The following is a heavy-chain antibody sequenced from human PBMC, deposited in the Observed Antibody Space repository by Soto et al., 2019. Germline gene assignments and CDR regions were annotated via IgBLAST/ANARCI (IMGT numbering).Heavy chain of an antibody. CDR1: GYPVTAYY. V-gene: IGHV1-2*02. CDR3: ARGGGVGVAGSAAFDM. D-gene: IGHD3-3*01. CDR2: INPATGAA. Sequence: QLHLVQSGAVVKKPGASVTVSCSASGYPVTAYYMHWVRQAPGRGLEWMGGINPATGAAKYTQTFQGRVTMNRDTATSTVFMELSGLSSEDTGGFFWARGGGVGVAGSAAFDMWGQGTLVTVSS. J-gene: IGHJ3*02.